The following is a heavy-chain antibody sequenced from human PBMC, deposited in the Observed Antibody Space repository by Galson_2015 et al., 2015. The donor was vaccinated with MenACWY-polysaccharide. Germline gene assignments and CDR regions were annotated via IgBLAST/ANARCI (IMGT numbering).Heavy chain of an antibody. CDR2: ISPSATTI. CDR3: ARDRVSGYYWGY. D-gene: IGHD3-10*01. V-gene: IGHV3-48*03. J-gene: IGHJ4*01. Sequence: SLRLSCAASGFTLSSYEMIWVRQAPGKGLEWVSYISPSATTIFYADSVKGRLTISRDNAKNSVYLQMNSLRAEDTAVYYCARDRVSGYYWGYWGPGTLVTVSS. CDR1: GFTLSSYE.